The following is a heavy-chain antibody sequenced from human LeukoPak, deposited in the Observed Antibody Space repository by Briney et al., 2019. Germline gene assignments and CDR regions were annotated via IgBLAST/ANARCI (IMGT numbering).Heavy chain of an antibody. V-gene: IGHV3-74*01. CDR1: EFIFSKYW. D-gene: IGHD1-26*01. CDR2: LNLDGTTR. CDR3: ARESAGSYWG. J-gene: IGHJ4*02. Sequence: GGSLRLSCAASEFIFSKYWVHWVRQAPGKGLVWVSRLNLDGTTRDYADSVKGRFTISRDNAKNTLSLQMNSLKVDDTAVYYCARESAGSYWGWGQGTLVTVSS.